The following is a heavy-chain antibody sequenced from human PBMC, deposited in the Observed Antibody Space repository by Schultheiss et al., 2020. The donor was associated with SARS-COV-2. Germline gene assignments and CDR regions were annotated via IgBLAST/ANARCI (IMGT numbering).Heavy chain of an antibody. D-gene: IGHD3-16*01. Sequence: GGSLRLSCAASGFTFSSYSMNWVRQAPGKGLEWVSYISSSSSYTNYADSVKGRFTISRDNAKNSLYLQMNSLRAEDTAVYYCARVRDYIWGSFDYWGQGTLVTVSS. CDR1: GFTFSSYS. V-gene: IGHV3-21*05. J-gene: IGHJ4*02. CDR2: ISSSSSYT. CDR3: ARVRDYIWGSFDY.